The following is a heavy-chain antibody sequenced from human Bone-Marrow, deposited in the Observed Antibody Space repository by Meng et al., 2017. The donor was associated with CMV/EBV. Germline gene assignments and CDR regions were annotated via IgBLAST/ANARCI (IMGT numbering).Heavy chain of an antibody. CDR2: INPNSGGT. CDR3: ARRGVAARRGSWFDP. J-gene: IGHJ5*02. V-gene: IGHV1-2*02. D-gene: IGHD6-6*01. CDR1: GYTFTGYY. Sequence: ASVKVSCKASGYTFTGYYMHWVRQAPGQGLEWMGWINPNSGGTNYAQKFQGRVTMTRDTSISTAYMELSRLRSEDTAVYYCARRGVAARRGSWFDPWGQGTPVTVSS.